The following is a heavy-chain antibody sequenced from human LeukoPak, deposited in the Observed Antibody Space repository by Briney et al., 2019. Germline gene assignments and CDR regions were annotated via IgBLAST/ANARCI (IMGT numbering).Heavy chain of an antibody. CDR3: ARHDYDLLTGYTINWFDP. V-gene: IGHV4-39*01. J-gene: IGHJ5*02. CDR2: IFYSGTT. Sequence: PSETLSLTCTVSGGSISSGTQYWGWVRQPPGLGLEWFGSIFYSGTTFYSSALKSRVIVSIDTSKNQYSLKLNPVTAADTAVYYCARHDYDLLTGYTINWFDPWGQGTLVTVSS. CDR1: GGSISSGTQY. D-gene: IGHD3-9*01.